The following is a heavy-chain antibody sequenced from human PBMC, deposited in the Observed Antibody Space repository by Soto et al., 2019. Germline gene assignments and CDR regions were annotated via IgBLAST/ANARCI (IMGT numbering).Heavy chain of an antibody. J-gene: IGHJ5*02. CDR2: IHGGGGGT. Sequence: EVQLLESGGGLVQPGGSLRLSCAASGFTFSAYAMSWVRQAPGKGLEWVSSIHGGGGGTFYADSVKGRFTISRDNSRNTLVLQINSLGADDTAVYHWARDAVTENGQWDWCGPWGQGTLVT. D-gene: IGHD6-19*01. V-gene: IGHV3-23*01. CDR1: GFTFSAYA. CDR3: ARDAVTENGQWDWCGP.